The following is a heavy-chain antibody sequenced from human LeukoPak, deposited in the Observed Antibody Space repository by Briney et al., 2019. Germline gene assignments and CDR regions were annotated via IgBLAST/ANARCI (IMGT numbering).Heavy chain of an antibody. V-gene: IGHV4-39*07. CDR1: GGSISSSSYY. J-gene: IGHJ4*02. Sequence: SETLSLTCTVSGGSISSSSYYWGWIRQPPGKGLEWIGSIYYSGSTYYNPSLKSRVTISVDTSKNQFSLKLSSVTAADTAVYYCARDRRGKDTAMPNGGNFDYWGQGTLVTVSS. CDR2: IYYSGST. D-gene: IGHD5-18*01. CDR3: ARDRRGKDTAMPNGGNFDY.